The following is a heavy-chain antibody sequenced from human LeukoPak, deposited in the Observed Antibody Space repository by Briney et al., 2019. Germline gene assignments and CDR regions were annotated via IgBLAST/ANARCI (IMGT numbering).Heavy chain of an antibody. CDR2: ISAYNGNT. CDR1: GGTFSSYA. CDR3: AREVVVPAEIDY. Sequence: GSSVKVSCKASGGTFSSYAISWVRQAPGQGLEWMGGISAYNGNTNYAQKLQGRVTMTTDTSTSTAYMELRSLRSDDTAVYYCAREVVVPAEIDYWGQGTLVTVSS. J-gene: IGHJ4*02. V-gene: IGHV1-18*01. D-gene: IGHD2-15*01.